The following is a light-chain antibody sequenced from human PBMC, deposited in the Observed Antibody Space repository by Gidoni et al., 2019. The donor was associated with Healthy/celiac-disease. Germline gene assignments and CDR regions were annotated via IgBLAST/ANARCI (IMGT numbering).Light chain of an antibody. V-gene: IGKV3-20*01. CDR3: QQYGSSSWYT. CDR1: QSVSSSY. Sequence: LVLTQAPGTLSLSPCERATLSCRASQSVSSSYLAWYQQKPGQDPRLLIYGASSRATGIPDRFSGSGSGTEFTITISRMEHEDFAVYYCQQYGSSSWYTFGQGTKLEIK. J-gene: IGKJ2*01. CDR2: GAS.